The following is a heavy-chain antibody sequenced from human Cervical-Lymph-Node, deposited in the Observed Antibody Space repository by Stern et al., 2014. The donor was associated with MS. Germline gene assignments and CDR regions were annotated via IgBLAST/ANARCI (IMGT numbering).Heavy chain of an antibody. J-gene: IGHJ4*02. V-gene: IGHV1-69*01. Sequence: VQLVESGADVNKPGASLKVSCTASGGTFSNYAMSWVRQAPGQGLEWMGGITHVFGKANYAQKFQGRFTITADESTSTAYMELSSLRSEDTAVYYCARVGHSSSWSYFDSWGQGTLVTVSS. CDR1: GGTFSNYA. CDR2: ITHVFGKA. D-gene: IGHD6-13*01. CDR3: ARVGHSSSWSYFDS.